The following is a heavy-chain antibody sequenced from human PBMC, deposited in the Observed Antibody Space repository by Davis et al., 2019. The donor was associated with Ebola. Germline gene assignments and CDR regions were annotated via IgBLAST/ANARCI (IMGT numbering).Heavy chain of an antibody. Sequence: GESLKISCAASEFTFSSYSMNWVRQAPGKGLEWVSYISSSSHTIYYADSVKGRFTISRDNAKNSLYLQMNSLRAEDTAVYYCAKSQQWMTNWYFDLWGRGTLVTVSS. CDR1: EFTFSSYS. V-gene: IGHV3-48*04. D-gene: IGHD6-19*01. CDR3: AKSQQWMTNWYFDL. J-gene: IGHJ2*01. CDR2: ISSSSHTI.